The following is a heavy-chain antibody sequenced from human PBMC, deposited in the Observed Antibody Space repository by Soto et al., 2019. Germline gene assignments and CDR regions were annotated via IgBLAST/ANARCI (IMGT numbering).Heavy chain of an antibody. CDR2: IIPIFGTA. CDR1: GGTFSSYA. CDR3: ESGEGGGSCDI. V-gene: IGHV1-69*12. Sequence: QVQLVQSGAEVKKPGSSVKVSCKASGGTFSSYAISWVRQAPGQGLEWMGGIIPIFGTANYAQKFQGRGKXNXVESTSTAYMEQSSLRSEDTAVYYCESGEGGGSCDIWGQETMVTVSS. D-gene: IGHD3-10*01. J-gene: IGHJ3*02.